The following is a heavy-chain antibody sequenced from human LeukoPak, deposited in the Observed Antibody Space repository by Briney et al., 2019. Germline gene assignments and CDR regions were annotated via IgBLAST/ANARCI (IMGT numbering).Heavy chain of an antibody. CDR1: GGSFSGYY. D-gene: IGHD5-18*01. V-gene: IGHV4-34*01. J-gene: IGHJ4*02. CDR2: INHSGST. Sequence: SETLSLTCAVYGGSFSGYYWSWIRQPPGKGLEWIGEINHSGSTNYNPSLKSRVTISVDTSKNQFSLKLSSVTAADTAVYYCARHLGYSYGVLSYWSQGTLVTVSS. CDR3: ARHLGYSYGVLSY.